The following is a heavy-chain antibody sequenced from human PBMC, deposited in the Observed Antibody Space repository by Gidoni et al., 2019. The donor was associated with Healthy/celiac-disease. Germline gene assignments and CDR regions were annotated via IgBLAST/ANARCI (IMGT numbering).Heavy chain of an antibody. Sequence: DVQLVESGGGSVQPGGSLRRSCADAGFTVSTIYMSWVRQAPGEGLGWLSVIYSGGSTYYADSVKGRFIISRDNSKNTVYHQMNSLRAEDTAVYYCARDHWADWYFDLWGRGTLVTVSS. D-gene: IGHD3-16*01. J-gene: IGHJ2*01. CDR1: GFTVSTIY. CDR3: ARDHWADWYFDL. V-gene: IGHV3-66*01. CDR2: IYSGGST.